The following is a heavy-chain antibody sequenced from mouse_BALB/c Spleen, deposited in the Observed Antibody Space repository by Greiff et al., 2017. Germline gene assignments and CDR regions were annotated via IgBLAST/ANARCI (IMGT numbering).Heavy chain of an antibody. CDR3: ARGGGNWDYFDY. CDR2: IYPYNGGT. Sequence: VQLQQSGPELVKPGASVKISCKASGYTFTDYNMHWVKQSHGKSLEWIGYIYPYNGGTGYNQKFKSKATLTVDNSSSTAYMELRSLTSEDSAVYYCARGGGNWDYFDYWGQGTTLTVSS. D-gene: IGHD4-1*01. J-gene: IGHJ2*01. V-gene: IGHV1S29*02. CDR1: GYTFTDYN.